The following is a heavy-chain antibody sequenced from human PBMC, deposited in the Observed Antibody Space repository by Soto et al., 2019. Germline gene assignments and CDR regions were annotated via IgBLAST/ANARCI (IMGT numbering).Heavy chain of an antibody. D-gene: IGHD3-22*01. CDR3: ARLGYSGYYYYYYYMAV. CDR2: IYYSGST. V-gene: IGHV4-39*01. CDR1: GGSMSSSSYY. J-gene: IGHJ6*03. Sequence: SETLSLTCTVSGGSMSSSSYYWGWIRQPPGKGLEWIGSIYYSGSTYYNPSLKSRVAISVDTSKNQFSLKLSSVTAADTAVYYCARLGYSGYYYYYYYMAVWAKRTTVPVSS.